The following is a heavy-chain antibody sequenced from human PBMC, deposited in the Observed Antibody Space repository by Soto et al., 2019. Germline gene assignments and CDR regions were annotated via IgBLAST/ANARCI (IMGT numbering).Heavy chain of an antibody. Sequence: EVQLVQSGGDLVQPGGSLRLSCVASGFTFSTYWMTWVRQAPGMGLEWVAGIKEDGSEEVYVDSVKGRFSISRDNDKTSLYLQLNSLRAEDTAVYYCATAISSPFSNFDYWGQGSLVTVSS. V-gene: IGHV3-7*01. J-gene: IGHJ4*02. D-gene: IGHD2-2*01. CDR3: ATAISSPFSNFDY. CDR2: IKEDGSEE. CDR1: GFTFSTYW.